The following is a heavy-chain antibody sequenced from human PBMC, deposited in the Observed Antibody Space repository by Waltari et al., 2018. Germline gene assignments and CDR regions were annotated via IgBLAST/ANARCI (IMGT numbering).Heavy chain of an antibody. Sequence: EVQLLESGGGLVQPGGSLRLSCAASGFTFSSYAMSWVRQAPGKGLEWVSVIYSGGSTYYADSVKGRFTISRDNAKNSLYLQMNSLRAEDTAVYYCARGVAAAIGWFDPWGQGTLVTVSS. CDR3: ARGVAAAIGWFDP. D-gene: IGHD6-13*01. J-gene: IGHJ5*02. V-gene: IGHV3-23*03. CDR2: IYSGGST. CDR1: GFTFSSYA.